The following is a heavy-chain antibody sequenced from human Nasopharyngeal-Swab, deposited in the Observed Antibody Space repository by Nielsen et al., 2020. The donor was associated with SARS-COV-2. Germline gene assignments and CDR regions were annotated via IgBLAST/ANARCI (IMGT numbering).Heavy chain of an antibody. Sequence: ASVKVSCKTSGYTFTNYAMNWVRQALGQGLEWMGWINTNTGNPMYVQGFTGRFVFSLDTSVSTAYLQISSLKAEDTAVYYCARDLVGLGYYWGQGTLVTVSS. CDR1: GYTFTNYA. CDR2: INTNTGNP. V-gene: IGHV7-4-1*02. J-gene: IGHJ4*02. CDR3: ARDLVGLGYY. D-gene: IGHD2-2*01.